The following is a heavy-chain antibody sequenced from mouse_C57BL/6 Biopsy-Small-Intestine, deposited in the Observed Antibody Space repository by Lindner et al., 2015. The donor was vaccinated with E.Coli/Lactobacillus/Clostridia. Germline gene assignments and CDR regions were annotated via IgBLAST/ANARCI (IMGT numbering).Heavy chain of an antibody. D-gene: IGHD1-1*01. J-gene: IGHJ4*01. CDR2: IQPSTGGT. V-gene: IGHV1-42*01. CDR3: STYYHYAMDY. Sequence: VQLQESGPELVKPGASVKISCKASGYSFTGYYMNWVKQSPEKSLEWIGEIQPSTGGTSYNQKFKAKATLTVDKSSSTAYMQLKSLTSEDSAVYYCSTYYHYAMDYWGQGTSVTVSS. CDR1: GYSFTGYY.